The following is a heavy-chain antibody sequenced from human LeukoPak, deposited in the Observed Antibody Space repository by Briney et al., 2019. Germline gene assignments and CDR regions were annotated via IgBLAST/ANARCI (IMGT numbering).Heavy chain of an antibody. Sequence: ASVKVSCNTSGYTFIGYYIHWVRQAPGQGLEWMGWINPNSGDTNYAQKFQGRVTMTRDTSISTAYMELSRLRSDDTAVYYCARDDCSSTSCYANWFDPWGQGTLVTVSS. CDR1: GYTFIGYY. D-gene: IGHD2-2*01. CDR3: ARDDCSSTSCYANWFDP. J-gene: IGHJ5*02. CDR2: INPNSGDT. V-gene: IGHV1-2*02.